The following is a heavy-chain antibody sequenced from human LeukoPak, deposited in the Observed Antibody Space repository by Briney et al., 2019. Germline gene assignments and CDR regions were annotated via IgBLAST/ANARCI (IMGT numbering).Heavy chain of an antibody. V-gene: IGHV3-9*01. Sequence: PGRSLRLSCAASGFTFDDYAMHWVRHAPGKGLEWVSGISWNSGSIGYADSVKGRFTISRDNAKNSLYLQMNSLRPEDTAFYYCAKGERKWLARQPDYWGQGTLVIVSS. D-gene: IGHD6-19*01. CDR1: GFTFDDYA. CDR2: ISWNSGSI. J-gene: IGHJ4*02. CDR3: AKGERKWLARQPDY.